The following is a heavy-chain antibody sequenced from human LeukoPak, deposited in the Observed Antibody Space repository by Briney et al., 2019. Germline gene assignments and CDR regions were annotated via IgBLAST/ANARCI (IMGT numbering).Heavy chain of an antibody. CDR1: GGTFSSYA. CDR2: IIPIFGTA. D-gene: IGHD3-10*02. V-gene: IGHV1-69*13. J-gene: IGHJ4*02. CDR3: ARITMFNYPPDY. Sequence: SVKVSCKASGGTFSSYAISWVRQAPGQGLEWKGGIIPIFGTANYAQKFQGRVTITADESTSTAYMELSSLRSEDTAVYYCARITMFNYPPDYWGQGTLVTVSS.